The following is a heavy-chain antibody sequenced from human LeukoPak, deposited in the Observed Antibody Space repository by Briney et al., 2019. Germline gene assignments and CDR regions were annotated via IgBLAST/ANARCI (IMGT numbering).Heavy chain of an antibody. D-gene: IGHD6-19*01. J-gene: IGHJ4*02. Sequence: GGSLRLSCAASGFTFSSYWMTWVRQAPGKGLEWVANIKRDGSEKHYVDSVKGRFTISRDNAKNSMFLQMNSLRAEDTAVYYCAKQIAVAYYFDYWGQGTLVTVSS. CDR2: IKRDGSEK. CDR1: GFTFSSYW. CDR3: AKQIAVAYYFDY. V-gene: IGHV3-7*03.